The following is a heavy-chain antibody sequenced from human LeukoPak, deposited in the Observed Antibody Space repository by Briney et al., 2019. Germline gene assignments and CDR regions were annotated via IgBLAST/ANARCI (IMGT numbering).Heavy chain of an antibody. D-gene: IGHD2-2*01. CDR1: GGPLSCYH. J-gene: IGHJ4*02. CDR2: IHYSQST. CDR3: AVIPIPANYCDH. Sequence: SEALFLTCSVYGGPLSCYHWSWIPQPPGKGLERIGHIHYSQSTNYNPSLKSRVTLAVVPSKDQFSLKLSSVTAADTAVYYCAVIPIPANYCDHWREGTRVTV. V-gene: IGHV4-59*01.